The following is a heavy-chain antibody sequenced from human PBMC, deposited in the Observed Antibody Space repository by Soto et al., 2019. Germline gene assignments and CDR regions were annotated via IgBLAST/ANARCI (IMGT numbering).Heavy chain of an antibody. J-gene: IGHJ3*02. CDR2: IYYSGST. D-gene: IGHD3-10*01. V-gene: IGHV4-31*03. CDR1: GGSISSGGYY. CDR3: ARDGVNLHSEDAFDI. Sequence: SATLSLTCTVSGGSISSGGYYWSWIRQHPGKGLEWIGYIYYSGSTYYNPSLKSRVTISVDTSKNQFSLKLSSVTAADTAVYYCARDGVNLHSEDAFDIWGQGTMVTVSS.